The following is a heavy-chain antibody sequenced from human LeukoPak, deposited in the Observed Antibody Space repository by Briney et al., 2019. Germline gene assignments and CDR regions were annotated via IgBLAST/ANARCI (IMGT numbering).Heavy chain of an antibody. D-gene: IGHD2-2*01. J-gene: IGHJ5*02. CDR3: AKVSCSSTSCYRGWFDP. Sequence: GGSLRLSCAASGFTFSSYAMSWVRQAPGKGLEWVSAISGSGGSTYYADSVKGRFTISRDNSKNTLYLQMNSLRAEDTAVYYCAKVSCSSTSCYRGWFDPWSQGTLVTVSS. CDR1: GFTFSSYA. CDR2: ISGSGGST. V-gene: IGHV3-23*01.